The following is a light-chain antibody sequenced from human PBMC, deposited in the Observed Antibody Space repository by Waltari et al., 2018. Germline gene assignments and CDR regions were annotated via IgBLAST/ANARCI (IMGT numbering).Light chain of an antibody. CDR3: QQSYTPPPT. V-gene: IGKV1-39*01. CDR2: AAS. Sequence: QMTQSPSSLSASVGDRVTIACRASQIISTYLNWYRHKPGKAPELLIFAASSLPSGVPSRFSGSGSGTDFTLTISSLQAEDFATYYCQQSYTPPPTFGQGTRLDIK. CDR1: QIISTY. J-gene: IGKJ5*01.